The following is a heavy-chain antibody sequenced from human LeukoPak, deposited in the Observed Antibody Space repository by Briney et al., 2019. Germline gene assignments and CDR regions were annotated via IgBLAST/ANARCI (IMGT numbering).Heavy chain of an antibody. V-gene: IGHV3-7*01. CDR3: ARDPGVYSSGWYPPYNWFDP. CDR2: IKEDGTVK. J-gene: IGHJ5*02. D-gene: IGHD6-19*01. CDR1: GFTFSRYW. Sequence: GGSLRLSCAASGFTFSRYWMSWVRQAPGKGLEWVANIKEDGTVKYYVESVKGRFTISRDNAKNSLYLQMNSLRAEDTAVYYCARDPGVYSSGWYPPYNWFDPWGQGTLVTVSS.